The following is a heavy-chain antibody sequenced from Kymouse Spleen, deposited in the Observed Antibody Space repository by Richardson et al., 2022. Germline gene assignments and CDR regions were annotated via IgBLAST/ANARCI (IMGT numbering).Heavy chain of an antibody. CDR3: ARRGDTAMAFDY. V-gene: IGHV4-34*01. D-gene: IGHD5-18,IGHD5-18*01. CDR1: GGSFSGYY. CDR2: INHSGST. Sequence: QVQLQQWGAGLLKPSETLSLTCAVYGGSFSGYYWSWIRQPPGKGLEWIGEINHSGSTNYNPSLKSRVTISVDTSKNQFSLKLSSVTAADTAVYYCARRGDTAMAFDYWGQGTLVTVSS. J-gene: IGHJ4*02.